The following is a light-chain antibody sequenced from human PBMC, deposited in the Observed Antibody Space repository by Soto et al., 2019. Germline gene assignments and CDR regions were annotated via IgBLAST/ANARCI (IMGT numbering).Light chain of an antibody. CDR1: QSINDW. CDR3: QQYNSYSRT. CDR2: DVS. J-gene: IGKJ1*01. Sequence: DIEMTQSPSTLPSSIGDRVTITCRASQSINDWLAWYQQKPGRAPKLLIYDVSTLQSGVPSRFSGSGSGTEFTLTINSLQTDDFATYYCQQYNSYSRTFGQGAKVDIK. V-gene: IGKV1-5*01.